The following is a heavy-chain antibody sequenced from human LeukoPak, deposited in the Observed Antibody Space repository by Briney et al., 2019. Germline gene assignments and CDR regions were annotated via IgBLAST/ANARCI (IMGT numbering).Heavy chain of an antibody. V-gene: IGHV3-23*01. CDR3: ARAYYYDSGSYYGHFDY. D-gene: IGHD3-10*01. CDR2: ISGSGDAT. Sequence: GGSLRLSCAASKFTFVNYAMSWVRQAPGKGLEWVSTISGSGDATYYADSVKGRFTISRDNSKSTLYLQMNSLRAEDTALYYCARAYYYDSGSYYGHFDYWGRGALVSVSS. J-gene: IGHJ4*02. CDR1: KFTFVNYA.